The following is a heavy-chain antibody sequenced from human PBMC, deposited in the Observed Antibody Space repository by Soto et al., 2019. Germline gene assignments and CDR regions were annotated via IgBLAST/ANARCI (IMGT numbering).Heavy chain of an antibody. CDR3: AREGIAARPEYYYGMDV. Sequence: QVQLVQSGAEVKKPGASVKVSCKASGYTFTSYGISWVRQAPGQGLEWMGWISAYNGNTNYAQKLQGRVTMTTDTSTSTAYMELRSLRPDDTAVYYCAREGIAARPEYYYGMDVWGQGTTITVSS. CDR1: GYTFTSYG. J-gene: IGHJ6*02. V-gene: IGHV1-18*01. D-gene: IGHD6-6*01. CDR2: ISAYNGNT.